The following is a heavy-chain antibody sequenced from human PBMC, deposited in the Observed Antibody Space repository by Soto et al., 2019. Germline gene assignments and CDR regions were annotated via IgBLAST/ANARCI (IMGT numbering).Heavy chain of an antibody. V-gene: IGHV4-34*01. Sequence: QSQTLSLTCAVYGGSFSGYYWSWIRQPPGKGLEWIGEINHSGSTNYNPSLKSRVTISVDTSKNQFSLKLSSVTAADTAVYYCASTRVSYYYYYGMDVWGQGTTVTVSS. J-gene: IGHJ6*02. CDR3: ASTRVSYYYYYGMDV. D-gene: IGHD6-13*01. CDR1: GGSFSGYY. CDR2: INHSGST.